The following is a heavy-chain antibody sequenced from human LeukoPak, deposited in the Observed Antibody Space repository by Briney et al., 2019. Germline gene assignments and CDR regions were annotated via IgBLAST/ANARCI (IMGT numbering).Heavy chain of an antibody. Sequence: GASVKVSCKASGYTFTGYYMHWVRQAPGQGPEWMGWINPNIGDTNYAQKFQGRVTMTRDTSISTAYMELSRLRFDDTAVYYCARINSSRWYDFWGQGTLVTVSS. D-gene: IGHD6-13*01. CDR1: GYTFTGYY. J-gene: IGHJ4*02. V-gene: IGHV1-2*02. CDR3: ARINSSRWYDF. CDR2: INPNIGDT.